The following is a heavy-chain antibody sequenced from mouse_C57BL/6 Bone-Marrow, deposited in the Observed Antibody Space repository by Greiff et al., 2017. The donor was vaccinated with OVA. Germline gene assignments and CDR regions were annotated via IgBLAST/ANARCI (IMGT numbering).Heavy chain of an antibody. Sequence: EVKLVESGGGLVQPGGSLKLSCAASGFTFSDYYMYWVRQTPEKRLEWVAYISNGGGSTYYPDTVKGRFTISRDNAKNTLYLQRSRLKSEDTAMYYCARSLIYDGYFYAMDYWGQGTSVTVSS. CDR3: ARSLIYDGYFYAMDY. CDR1: GFTFSDYY. D-gene: IGHD2-3*01. J-gene: IGHJ4*01. V-gene: IGHV5-12*01. CDR2: ISNGGGST.